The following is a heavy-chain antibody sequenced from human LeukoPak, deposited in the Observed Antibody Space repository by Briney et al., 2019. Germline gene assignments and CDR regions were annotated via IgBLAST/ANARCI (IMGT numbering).Heavy chain of an antibody. D-gene: IGHD1-26*01. J-gene: IGHJ4*02. Sequence: PGGSLRLSCAASGFTFSSHDTNWVRQAPGKGLEWVSYISSSGTTIYYADSVKGRFTISRDNAKNSLYLQMNSLRAEDTAVYYCARGGAILHFDYWGQGTLVTVSS. CDR1: GFTFSSHD. V-gene: IGHV3-48*03. CDR3: ARGGAILHFDY. CDR2: ISSSGTTI.